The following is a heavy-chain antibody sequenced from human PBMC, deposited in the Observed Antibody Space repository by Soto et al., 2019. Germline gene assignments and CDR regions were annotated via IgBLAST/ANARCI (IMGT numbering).Heavy chain of an antibody. Sequence: XGSLSLSCAASGFTFSTYAMEWVRQAPGKGLDWVALISYDGNNKYYADSVRGRFTISRDNSKNTLYLQMNTLRPEDTALYFCARTVEPFYYYGMDVWGQGTTVTVSS. J-gene: IGHJ6*02. CDR2: ISYDGNNK. CDR3: ARTVEPFYYYGMDV. V-gene: IGHV3-30-3*01. CDR1: GFTFSTYA.